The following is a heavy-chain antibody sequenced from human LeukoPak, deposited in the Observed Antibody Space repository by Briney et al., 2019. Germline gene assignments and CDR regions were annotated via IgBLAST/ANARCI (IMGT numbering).Heavy chain of an antibody. CDR1: GGTFSSYA. Sequence: ASVKVSCKASGGTFSSYAISWVRQAPGQGLEWMGGIIPIFGTANYAQKFQGRVTITADESTSTAYMELSSLRSEDTAVYYCARDHNWNDPLYAFDIWGQRTMVTVSS. CDR3: ARDHNWNDPLYAFDI. CDR2: IIPIFGTA. J-gene: IGHJ3*02. D-gene: IGHD1-20*01. V-gene: IGHV1-69*13.